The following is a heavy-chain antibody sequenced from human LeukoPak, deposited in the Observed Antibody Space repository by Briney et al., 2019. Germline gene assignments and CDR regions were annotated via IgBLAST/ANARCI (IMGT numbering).Heavy chain of an antibody. J-gene: IGHJ5*02. D-gene: IGHD3-3*01. CDR1: GYTFTSYY. CDR2: INPSGGST. CDR3: ALSGRHTYYDFSARFDP. V-gene: IGHV1-46*01. Sequence: ASVKVSCKASGYTFTSYYMHWVRQAPGQGLEWMGIINPSGGSTSYAQKFQGRVTMTRDTSTSTVYMELSSLRSEDTAVYYCALSGRHTYYDFSARFDPWGQGTLVTVSS.